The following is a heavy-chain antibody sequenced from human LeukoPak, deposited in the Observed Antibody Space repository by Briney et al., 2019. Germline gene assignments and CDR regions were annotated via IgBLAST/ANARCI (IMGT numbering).Heavy chain of an antibody. CDR2: ISAYNGNT. Sequence: ASVKVSCKASDYTFTSYGISWVRQAPGQGLEWMGWISAYNGNTNYAQKFQGRVTMTRDMSTSTDYMELSSLRSEDTAIYYCARDNSVGDNAWWFDPWGQGTLVTVSS. V-gene: IGHV1-18*01. CDR3: ARDNSVGDNAWWFDP. D-gene: IGHD1-26*01. CDR1: DYTFTSYG. J-gene: IGHJ5*02.